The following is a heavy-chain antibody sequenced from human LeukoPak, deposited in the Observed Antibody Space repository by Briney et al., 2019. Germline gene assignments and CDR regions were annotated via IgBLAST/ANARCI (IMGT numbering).Heavy chain of an antibody. CDR1: GYTFTNYD. CDR2: INPYSGNT. V-gene: IGHV1-8*03. J-gene: IGHJ4*02. D-gene: IGHD6-13*01. CDR3: ARASLAAAGTGADY. Sequence: ASVKVSCKASGYTFTNYDIHWVRQAAGQGLEWMGWINPYSGNTGYAQNFQGRITITRNTSISTAYLQWSSLKASDTAMYYCARASLAAAGTGADYWGQGTLVTVSS.